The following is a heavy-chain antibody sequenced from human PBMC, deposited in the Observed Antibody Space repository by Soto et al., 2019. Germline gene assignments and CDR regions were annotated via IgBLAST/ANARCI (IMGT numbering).Heavy chain of an antibody. CDR1: GGAISGYY. CDR3: ARGQRFSDSFDP. CDR2: IYSSGGT. J-gene: IGHJ5*02. V-gene: IGHV4-4*07. D-gene: IGHD3-3*01. Sequence: SETLSLTCTVSGGAISGYYWTWIRQSAGKGLEWVGRIYSSGGTKYNPSLKSRVTMSLDTSKNQFSLRLSSVTAADTAVYYCARGQRFSDSFDPWGQGTLVTVSS.